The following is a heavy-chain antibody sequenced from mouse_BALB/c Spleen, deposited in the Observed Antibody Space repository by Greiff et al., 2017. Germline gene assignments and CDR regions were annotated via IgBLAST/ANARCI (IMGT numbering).Heavy chain of an antibody. D-gene: IGHD1-1*01. J-gene: IGHJ3*01. V-gene: IGHV1S135*01. CDR2: IDPYNGGT. Sequence: HLVESGPELVKPGASVKVSCKASGYAFTSYNMYWVKQSHGKSLEWIGYIDPYNGGTSYNQKFKGKATLTVDKSSSTAYMHLNSLTSEDSAVYYCASSWGFAYWGQGTLVTVSA. CDR1: GYAFTSYN. CDR3: ASSWGFAY.